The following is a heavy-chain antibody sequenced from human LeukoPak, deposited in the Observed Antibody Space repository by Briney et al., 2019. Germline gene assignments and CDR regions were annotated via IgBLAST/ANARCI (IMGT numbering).Heavy chain of an antibody. V-gene: IGHV3-74*01. CDR2: IKSDGTST. D-gene: IGHD4-17*01. Sequence: GGSLRLSCAASGFTFPSYAMSWVRQAPGRGLVWVARIKSDGTSTTYADPVKGRFTISRDNAKNTLYVQMNSLRAEDTAVYYCAREDYNDSGWYFDLWGRGTLVTVSS. CDR3: AREDYNDSGWYFDL. CDR1: GFTFPSYA. J-gene: IGHJ2*01.